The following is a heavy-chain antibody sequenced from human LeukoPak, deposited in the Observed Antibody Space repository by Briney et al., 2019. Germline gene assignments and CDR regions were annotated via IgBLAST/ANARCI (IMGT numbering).Heavy chain of an antibody. V-gene: IGHV4-59*01. Sequence: PSETLSLTCTVSGGSISSYYWSWIRQPPGKGLEWIGYIYFSGSTNYNPSLKSRVTISVDTSKNQFSLKLSSVTAADTAVYYCARGGANYYGSGSYWGFDLWDRGTLVTVSS. CDR2: IYFSGST. D-gene: IGHD3-10*01. CDR3: ARGGANYYGSGSYWGFDL. CDR1: GGSISSYY. J-gene: IGHJ2*01.